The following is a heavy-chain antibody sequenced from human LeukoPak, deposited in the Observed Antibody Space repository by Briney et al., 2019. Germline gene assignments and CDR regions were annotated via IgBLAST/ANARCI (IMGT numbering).Heavy chain of an antibody. CDR2: IHHSGST. J-gene: IGHJ4*02. D-gene: IGHD3-22*01. CDR1: GGSISSYY. CDR3: ARVPYYYDSSATDY. Sequence: PSETLSLACTVSGGSISSYYWSWIRQPPGKGLEWIGYIHHSGSTNYSPSLKSRVTISVDTSKNRFSLRLSSLTAADTAVYYCARVPYYYDSSATDYWGQGTLVTVSS. V-gene: IGHV4-59*08.